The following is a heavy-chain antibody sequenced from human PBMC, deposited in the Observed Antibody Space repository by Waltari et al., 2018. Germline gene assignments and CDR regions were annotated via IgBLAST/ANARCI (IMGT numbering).Heavy chain of an antibody. Sequence: EVQLVESGGGLIQPGGSLRLSCAASGFTVSSNYMSWVRQAPGKGLEWVSVIYSGGSTYYADSVKGRVTISRDNSKNTLYLQMNSLRAEDTAVYYCARDPRDSSGYYYGAFDYWGQGTLVTVSS. CDR2: IYSGGST. CDR3: ARDPRDSSGYYYGAFDY. J-gene: IGHJ4*02. CDR1: GFTVSSNY. D-gene: IGHD3-22*01. V-gene: IGHV3-53*01.